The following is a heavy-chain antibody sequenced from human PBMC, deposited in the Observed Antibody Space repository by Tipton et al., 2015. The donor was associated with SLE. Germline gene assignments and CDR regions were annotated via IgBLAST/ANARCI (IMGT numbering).Heavy chain of an antibody. J-gene: IGHJ4*02. CDR3: VRALAAAEDY. CDR2: IKQDGSEK. CDR1: GFTFSSFW. Sequence: GSLRLSCAASGFTFSSFWMTWVRQAPGKGLEWVANIKQDGSEKYYVDSVKGRFAISRDNAKDSLYLQMNSLRAEDTAVYYCVRALAAAEDYWGQGTLVTVSS. V-gene: IGHV3-7*01. D-gene: IGHD6-13*01.